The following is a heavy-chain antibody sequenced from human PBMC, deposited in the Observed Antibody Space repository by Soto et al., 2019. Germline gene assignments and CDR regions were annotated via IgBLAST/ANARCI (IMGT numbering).Heavy chain of an antibody. J-gene: IGHJ4*02. V-gene: IGHV1-18*01. CDR2: IGAYNDNA. D-gene: IGHD4-4*01. CDR1: GYTFTSYG. CDR3: AREYFSDYVFDY. Sequence: QVHLVQSGAEVKEPGASVKVSCKASGYTFTSYGISWVRQAPGQGLEWMGYIGAYNDNANYAQKFQGRVTMTTDTSTTTAYLELRSLRSDDTAVYYCAREYFSDYVFDYWGQGTRVTVSS.